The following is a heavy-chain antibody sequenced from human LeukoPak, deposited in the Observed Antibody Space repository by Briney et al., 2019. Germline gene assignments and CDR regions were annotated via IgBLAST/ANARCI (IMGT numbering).Heavy chain of an antibody. CDR2: MYYSGST. J-gene: IGHJ4*02. CDR3: ARHLIHMTGYYGGPFDY. V-gene: IGHV4-59*04. D-gene: IGHD3-9*01. CDR1: GGSISSNY. Sequence: SETLSLTCNVSGGSISSNYWSWIRQPPGKGLEWIGSMYYSGSTYYNPSLKSRVTISIDTSKNQFSLKLSSVTAADTAVYYCARHLIHMTGYYGGPFDYWGQGTLVTVSS.